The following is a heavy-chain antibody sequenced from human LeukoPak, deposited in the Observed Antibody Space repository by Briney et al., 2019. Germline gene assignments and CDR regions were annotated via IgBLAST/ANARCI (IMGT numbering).Heavy chain of an antibody. D-gene: IGHD3-16*02. CDR1: GYTFSNYG. CDR3: ARGLLTFGGVIGGPQALEYFQH. J-gene: IGHJ1*01. CDR2: SSPYNGKT. Sequence: ASVKVSCKASGYTFSNYGISWVRQAPGQGLEWMGWSSPYNGKTNYAQKLQGRVTMTTDTSTSTAYMELRSLRSDDTAMYYCARGLLTFGGVIGGPQALEYFQHWGQGTLVTVTS. V-gene: IGHV1-18*01.